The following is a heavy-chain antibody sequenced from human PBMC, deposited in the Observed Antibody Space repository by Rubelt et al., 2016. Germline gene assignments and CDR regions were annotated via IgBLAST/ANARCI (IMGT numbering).Heavy chain of an antibody. D-gene: IGHD2/OR15-2a*01. Sequence: VQLVESGGDLVQPGRSLRVSCAASGFTFSSYAMHWVRQAPGKGLEWVAVISYDGSEIYYATTVKGRFTISRDNSKNTVYLQMNSLRAEDTAVYYCARDLGGTFGPYYFDYWGQGTLVSVSS. CDR2: ISYDGSEI. CDR3: ARDLGGTFGPYYFDY. CDR1: GFTFSSYA. J-gene: IGHJ4*02. V-gene: IGHV3-30*04.